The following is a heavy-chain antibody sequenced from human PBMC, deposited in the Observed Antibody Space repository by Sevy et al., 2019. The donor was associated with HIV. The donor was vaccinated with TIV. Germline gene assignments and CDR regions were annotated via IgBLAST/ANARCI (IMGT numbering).Heavy chain of an antibody. CDR1: GGSISSSSYY. CDR2: IYYSGST. Sequence: SETLSLTCTVSGGSISSSSYYWGWIRQPPGKGLEWIGSIYYSGSTYYNPSLKSRVTISVDTSKNQFSLKLSPVTAADTAVYYCARRHSSSWYYYGMDVWGQGTTVTVSS. CDR3: ARRHSSSWYYYGMDV. V-gene: IGHV4-39*01. D-gene: IGHD6-13*01. J-gene: IGHJ6*02.